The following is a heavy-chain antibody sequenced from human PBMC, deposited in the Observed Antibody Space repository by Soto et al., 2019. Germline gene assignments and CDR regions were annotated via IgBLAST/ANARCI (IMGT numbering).Heavy chain of an antibody. J-gene: IGHJ6*02. D-gene: IGHD6-6*01. CDR1: GFMLNAYW. V-gene: IGHV5-51*01. CDR3: PTQGRQYSGSGYYYGMHV. CDR2: IFPGDSDT. Sequence: GESLKICFNASGFMLNAYWIGWVRQKTGKGLEWMVSIFPGDSDTRYRPSFQGQVIISADRSISTAYLQWRSLKASDTAIYYCPTQGRQYSGSGYYYGMHVWGQGTTVTVSS.